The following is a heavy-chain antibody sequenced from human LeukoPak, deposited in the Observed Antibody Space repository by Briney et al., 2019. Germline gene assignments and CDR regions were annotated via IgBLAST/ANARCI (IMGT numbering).Heavy chain of an antibody. CDR2: IYSGGST. J-gene: IGHJ5*02. Sequence: GGSLRLSCAVSGLTFTGYRMSWVRQAPGKGLEWVSIIYSGGSTYYADSVKGRFTISRDTSKNTLYLQMNSLRAEDTAVYYCAREVGATRGLDPWGQGTLVTVSS. V-gene: IGHV3-53*01. CDR3: AREVGATRGLDP. CDR1: GLTFTGYR. D-gene: IGHD1-26*01.